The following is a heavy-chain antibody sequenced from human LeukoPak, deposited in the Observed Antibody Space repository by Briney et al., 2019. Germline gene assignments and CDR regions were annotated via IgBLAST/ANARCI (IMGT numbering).Heavy chain of an antibody. CDR3: ARKSLGPDVFGI. CDR2: IYTSGST. D-gene: IGHD7-27*01. CDR1: GASISSYY. V-gene: IGHV4-4*07. J-gene: IGHJ3*02. Sequence: SETLSLTCTASGASISSYYWSWIRQPAGKGLEWIGRIYTSGSTNYNPSLKSRVTLSVDTSKSQFSLQLSSVTAADTAVYYCARKSLGPDVFGIWGQGTTVTVSS.